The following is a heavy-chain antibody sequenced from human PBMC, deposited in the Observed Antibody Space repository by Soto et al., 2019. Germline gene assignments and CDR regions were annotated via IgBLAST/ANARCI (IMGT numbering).Heavy chain of an antibody. CDR3: ARGSGNYYCGMDV. D-gene: IGHD3-10*01. J-gene: IGHJ6*02. V-gene: IGHV3-33*01. Sequence: QVQLVESGGGVVQPGRSLRLSCAASGFTFSSYAMHWVRQAPGKGLEWVAVIWYDGSNKYYADSVKGRFTISRDNSKNTLYLQMNSLRAEDTAVYYCARGSGNYYCGMDVWGQGTTLTVSS. CDR1: GFTFSSYA. CDR2: IWYDGSNK.